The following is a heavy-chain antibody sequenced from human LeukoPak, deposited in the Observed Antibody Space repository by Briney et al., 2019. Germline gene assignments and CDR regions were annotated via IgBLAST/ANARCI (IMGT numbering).Heavy chain of an antibody. V-gene: IGHV4-59*11. CDR3: ARVLWGDWFDP. Sequence: SETLSLTCTVSGGSISSLYWSWIRQPPGKGLEWSGYIYYSGRTNYNPSLKSRVNISVDRSKSQFSLKLSSVTAADTSVYYCARVLWGDWFDPWGQGTLVTVSS. J-gene: IGHJ5*02. D-gene: IGHD3-16*01. CDR2: IYYSGRT. CDR1: GGSISSLY.